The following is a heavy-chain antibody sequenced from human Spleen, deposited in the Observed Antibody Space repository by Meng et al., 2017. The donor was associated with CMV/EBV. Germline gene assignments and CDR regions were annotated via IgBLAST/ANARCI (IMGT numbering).Heavy chain of an antibody. V-gene: IGHV5-51*01. D-gene: IGHD2-21*01. CDR1: GFPFSGYW. Sequence: GESLKISCKASGFPFSGYWIGWVRQVPGIGLEWMGIIYPGASDARYNPSFQGQVNILADMSVTTAYLQWTSLRASDTAVYYCASLWGGFDTWGQGTLVTVSS. CDR3: ASLWGGFDT. J-gene: IGHJ5*02. CDR2: IYPGASDA.